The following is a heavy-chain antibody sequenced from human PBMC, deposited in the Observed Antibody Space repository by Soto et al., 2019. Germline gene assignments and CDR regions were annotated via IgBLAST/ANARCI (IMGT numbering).Heavy chain of an antibody. D-gene: IGHD6-13*01. Sequence: VGSLRLSCAASGFTFSSYWMHWVRQAPGKGLVWVSRINSDGSSTSYADSVKGRFTISRDNAKNTLYLQMNSLRAEDTAVYYCARGAYSSSWYVYYYYYYGMDVWGQGTTVTVS. CDR2: INSDGSST. CDR1: GFTFSSYW. J-gene: IGHJ6*02. CDR3: ARGAYSSSWYVYYYYYYGMDV. V-gene: IGHV3-74*01.